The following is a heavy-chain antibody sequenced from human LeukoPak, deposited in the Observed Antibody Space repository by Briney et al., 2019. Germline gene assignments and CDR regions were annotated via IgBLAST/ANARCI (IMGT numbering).Heavy chain of an antibody. Sequence: GASVKVSCKASGYTFTGYYMHWVRQAPGQGLEWMGWINPNSGGTNYAQKFQGRVTMTRDTSISTAYMELSRLRSDDTAVYYCARDAQYYDFWSGYYYYMDVWGKGTTVTVSS. V-gene: IGHV1-2*02. CDR3: ARDAQYYDFWSGYYYYMDV. CDR2: INPNSGGT. J-gene: IGHJ6*03. CDR1: GYTFTGYY. D-gene: IGHD3-3*01.